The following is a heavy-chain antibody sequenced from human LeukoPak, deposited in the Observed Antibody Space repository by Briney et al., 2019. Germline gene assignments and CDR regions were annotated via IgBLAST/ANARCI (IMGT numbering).Heavy chain of an antibody. J-gene: IGHJ6*03. Sequence: SGGSLRLSCAAYGFTFSSYAMSWVRQAPGKGLEWVSAISGSGGSTYYADSVKGRFTISRDNSKSTLYLQMNGLRAEDTGAYYCASRRGSSSSYYYYYMDVWGKGTTVTLSS. D-gene: IGHD6-6*01. V-gene: IGHV3-23*01. CDR1: GFTFSSYA. CDR2: ISGSGGST. CDR3: ASRRGSSSSYYYYYMDV.